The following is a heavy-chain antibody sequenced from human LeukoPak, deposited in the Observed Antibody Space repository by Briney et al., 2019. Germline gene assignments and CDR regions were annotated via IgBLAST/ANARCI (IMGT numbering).Heavy chain of an antibody. V-gene: IGHV1-69*04. CDR1: GGTFSSYA. CDR3: ARGYYLSGSYSYFDY. J-gene: IGHJ4*02. CDR2: IIPILGIA. D-gene: IGHD1-26*01. Sequence: SVKVSCKASGGTFSSYAISWVRQAPGQGLEWMGRIIPILGIANYAQKFQGRVTITADKSTSTAYMELSSLRSEDTAVYYCARGYYLSGSYSYFDYWGQGTLVTVSS.